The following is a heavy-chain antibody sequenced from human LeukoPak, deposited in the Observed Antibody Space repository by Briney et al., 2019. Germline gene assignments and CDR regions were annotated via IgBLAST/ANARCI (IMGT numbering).Heavy chain of an antibody. J-gene: IGHJ4*02. CDR2: ISSGSTYI. Sequence: GGSLRLSCAASGFTFSTYSVGWVRQAPGKGLEWISYISSGSTYIDYADSVKGRFTISRDNSKNTLYLQMNSLRAEDTAVYHCAKGSYYYDSADYFDYWGQGTLVTVSS. CDR3: AKGSYYYDSADYFDY. CDR1: GFTFSTYS. V-gene: IGHV3-21*04. D-gene: IGHD3-22*01.